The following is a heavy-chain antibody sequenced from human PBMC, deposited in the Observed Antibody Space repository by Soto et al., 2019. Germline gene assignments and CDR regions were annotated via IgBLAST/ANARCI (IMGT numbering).Heavy chain of an antibody. Sequence: SLTLSLTCTVAGGSIVSYYGSWIRQPTGKGLEWIGYIYYSGSTNYNPSLKSRVTISVDTSKNQFSLKLSSVTAADTAVYYCARGVGRWELQYFQHWGQGTLVTVSS. CDR3: ARGVGRWELQYFQH. CDR1: GGSIVSYY. D-gene: IGHD1-26*01. V-gene: IGHV4-59*01. J-gene: IGHJ1*01. CDR2: IYYSGST.